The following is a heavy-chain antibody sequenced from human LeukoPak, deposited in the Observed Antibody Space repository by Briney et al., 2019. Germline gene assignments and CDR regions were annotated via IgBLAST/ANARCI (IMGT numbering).Heavy chain of an antibody. Sequence: ASVKVSCKASGYTFTNYGISWVRQAPGQGLGWMGWISIYNGNTDYAQKLRGRVTMTTDTSTSTAYMELRSLRSDDTAVYYCARITYDFWSGYYMPDDPWGQGTLVTVSS. CDR1: GYTFTNYG. CDR2: ISIYNGNT. V-gene: IGHV1-18*01. CDR3: ARITYDFWSGYYMPDDP. D-gene: IGHD3-3*01. J-gene: IGHJ5*02.